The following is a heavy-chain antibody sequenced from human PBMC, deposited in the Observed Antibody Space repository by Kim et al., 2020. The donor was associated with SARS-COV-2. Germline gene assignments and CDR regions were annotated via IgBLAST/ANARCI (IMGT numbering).Heavy chain of an antibody. Sequence: GALRLSCAASGFTFNNYAMSWVRQAPGQGLEWISGVSGSGRTTYYADSVKGRFTISRDNSKNTFYLQVDSLRAEDTAVYFCAARFGYQFDYWGQGTLVTVAS. V-gene: IGHV3-23*01. CDR3: AARFGYQFDY. CDR2: VSGSGRTT. J-gene: IGHJ4*02. CDR1: GFTFNNYA. D-gene: IGHD6-25*01.